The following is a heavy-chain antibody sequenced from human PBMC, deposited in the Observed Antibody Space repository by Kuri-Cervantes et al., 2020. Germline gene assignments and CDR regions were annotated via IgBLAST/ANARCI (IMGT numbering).Heavy chain of an antibody. CDR2: INSDGSST. CDR3: ARDGKFDYDFWSGYFNKGYYGMDV. V-gene: IGHV3-74*01. CDR1: GFTFDDYA. Sequence: GGSLRLSCAASGFTFDDYAMHWVRQAPGKGLEWVSRINSDGSSTSYADSVKGRFTISRDNAKNTLYLQMNSLRAEDTAVYYCARDGKFDYDFWSGYFNKGYYGMDVWGQGTTVTVSS. J-gene: IGHJ6*02. D-gene: IGHD3-3*01.